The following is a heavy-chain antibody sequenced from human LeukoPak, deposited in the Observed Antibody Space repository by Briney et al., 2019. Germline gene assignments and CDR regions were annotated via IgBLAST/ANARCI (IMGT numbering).Heavy chain of an antibody. Sequence: GGSLRLSCAVSGFTFSNNYMSWLRQAPGKGLEWVSVIDGGGSTSYADSVKGRFTISSDNSKNTLHLQMNSLRVDDTGVYYCARDRSDGNYYMVVWGKGTTVIVSS. CDR3: ARDRSDGNYYMVV. CDR2: IDGGGST. V-gene: IGHV3-53*01. J-gene: IGHJ6*03. CDR1: GFTFSNNY. D-gene: IGHD5-24*01.